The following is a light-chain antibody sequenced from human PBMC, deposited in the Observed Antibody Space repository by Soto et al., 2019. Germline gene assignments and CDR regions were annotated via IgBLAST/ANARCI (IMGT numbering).Light chain of an antibody. CDR1: SSDVGLYDY. CDR2: AVS. Sequence: QSVLTQPASVSGSPGQSITISCTGTSSDVGLYDYVSWYQQHPGKAPQLMIYAVSNRPSGVSNRFSGSKSGNTASLTISGLQAEDEADYYCFSYAGSYTFYVFGTGTKVTVL. V-gene: IGLV2-14*01. CDR3: FSYAGSYTFYV. J-gene: IGLJ1*01.